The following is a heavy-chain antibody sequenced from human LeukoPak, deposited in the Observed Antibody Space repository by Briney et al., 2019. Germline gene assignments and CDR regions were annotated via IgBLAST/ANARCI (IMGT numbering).Heavy chain of an antibody. D-gene: IGHD3-10*01. CDR2: ISAYNGNT. CDR3: ARDGLWCGELSPLSFDY. CDR1: GYTFTSYG. V-gene: IGHV1-18*01. J-gene: IGHJ4*02. Sequence: ASVKVSCKASGYTFTSYGISWVRQAPGQGLEWMGWISAYNGNTNYAQKLQGRVTMTTDTSTSTAYMELRSLRSDDTAVYYCARDGLWCGELSPLSFDYWGQGTLVTVSS.